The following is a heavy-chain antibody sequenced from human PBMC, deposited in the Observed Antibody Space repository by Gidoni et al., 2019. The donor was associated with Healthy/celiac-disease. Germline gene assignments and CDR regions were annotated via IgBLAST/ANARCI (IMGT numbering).Heavy chain of an antibody. CDR3: ARDIYVLLWFGESMGYFDY. CDR1: GGSISSGSYY. D-gene: IGHD3-10*01. J-gene: IGHJ4*02. CDR2: IYYSGST. Sequence: QLQLQESGPGLVKPSETLSLTCTVSGGSISSGSYYWGWFRQPPGKGLEWIGSIYYSGSTYYNPSLKSRVTISVDTTKNQFSLKLSSVTAADTAVYYCARDIYVLLWFGESMGYFDYWGQGTLVTVSS. V-gene: IGHV4-39*07.